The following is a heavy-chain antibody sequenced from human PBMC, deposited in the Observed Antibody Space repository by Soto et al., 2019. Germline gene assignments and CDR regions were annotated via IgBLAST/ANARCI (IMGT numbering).Heavy chain of an antibody. V-gene: IGHV4-39*01. D-gene: IGHD4-17*01. CDR1: GDSISSGAYY. Sequence: SETLSLTCTVSGDSISSGAYYWSWIRQHPGKGLEWIGYIYYSGSTYYNPSLKSRVTISVDTSKNQFSLKLSSVTAADTAVYYCARRVNYGDYEVIFDYWGQGTLVTVSS. CDR3: ARRVNYGDYEVIFDY. CDR2: IYYSGST. J-gene: IGHJ4*02.